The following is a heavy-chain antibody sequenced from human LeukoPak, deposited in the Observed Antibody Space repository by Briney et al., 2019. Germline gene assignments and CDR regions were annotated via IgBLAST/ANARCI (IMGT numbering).Heavy chain of an antibody. CDR3: ARVAVKEYSSSSGRVSSYYYYMDV. CDR2: IIRIFGTA. CDR1: GYTFTSYA. J-gene: IGHJ6*03. D-gene: IGHD6-6*01. Sequence: GASVKVSCKASGYTFTSYAMNWVRQAPGQGLEWRGGIIRIFGTANYAQKLQGRGTITAGKSTSTAHMELSSRRSEATAVYYCARVAVKEYSSSSGRVSSYYYYMDVWGKGTTVTVSS. V-gene: IGHV1-69*06.